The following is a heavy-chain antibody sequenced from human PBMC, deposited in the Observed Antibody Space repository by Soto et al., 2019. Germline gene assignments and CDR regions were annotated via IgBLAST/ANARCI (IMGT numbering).Heavy chain of an antibody. V-gene: IGHV5-10-1*01. Sequence: GDSLNISCKASGFIFTSYWLSWVRQMPGKGLEWTGMLNPKDSFANYSPSFRGHVTISPDTSVTTAYLKWSSLKASDTAIYYCACQKSGGGSFPFDFLGQGTLVTVAS. CDR2: LNPKDSFA. J-gene: IGHJ4*02. CDR3: ACQKSGGGSFPFDF. CDR1: GFIFTSYW. D-gene: IGHD3-10*01.